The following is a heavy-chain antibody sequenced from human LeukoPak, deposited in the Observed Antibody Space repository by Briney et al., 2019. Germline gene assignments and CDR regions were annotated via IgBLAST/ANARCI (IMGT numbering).Heavy chain of an antibody. V-gene: IGHV4-34*01. CDR3: ARGIGILYYNWFDP. D-gene: IGHD2-8*01. J-gene: IGHJ5*02. CDR1: GGSFSGYY. Sequence: SETLSLTCAVYGGSFSGYYWSWIRQPPGKGLEWIGEINHSGSTNYNPSLKSRVTISVDTSKHQFSLKLSSVTAADTAVYYCARGIGILYYNWFDPWGQGTLVTVSS. CDR2: INHSGST.